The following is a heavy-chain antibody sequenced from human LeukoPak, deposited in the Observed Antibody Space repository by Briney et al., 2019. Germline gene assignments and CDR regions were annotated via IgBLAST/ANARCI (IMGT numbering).Heavy chain of an antibody. Sequence: PSETLSLTCTVSGGSISSYSWGWIRQPPGKGLEWIGSIFYSGTTYYSPSLQSRVTISVDTSKKEISLKLTSVSASDTALYYCARLGGYNYAYIHCWGQGTLVTVSS. CDR1: GGSISSYS. CDR3: ARLGGYNYAYIHC. J-gene: IGHJ4*02. V-gene: IGHV4-39*01. D-gene: IGHD3-16*01. CDR2: IFYSGTT.